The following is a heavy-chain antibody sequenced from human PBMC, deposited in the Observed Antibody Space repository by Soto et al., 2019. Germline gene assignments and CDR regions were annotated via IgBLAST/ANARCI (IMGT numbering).Heavy chain of an antibody. CDR2: VYSSGGT. D-gene: IGHD3-3*01. V-gene: IGHV4-4*07. CDR3: ARGKRFHDWFEP. J-gene: IGHJ5*02. CDR1: VGSMSSYY. Sequence: PSETLSLTCTFSVGSMSSYYWTWIRQPAGKGLEWIGRVYSSGGTHYNPSLKSRVTISLDTSKNQFSLRLLSVTDADTAVYYCARGKRFHDWFEPWGQGTVVNVS.